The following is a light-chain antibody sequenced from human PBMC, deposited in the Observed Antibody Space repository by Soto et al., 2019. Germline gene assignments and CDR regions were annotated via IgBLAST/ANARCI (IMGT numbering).Light chain of an antibody. CDR3: QQFKSYPIT. CDR2: DAS. J-gene: IGKJ5*01. Sequence: DIQMTQSPSTLSASVGDRVTITCRASQSISGWLAWYQQKPGKAPKLLIYDASSLQNGVPSTFSGSGSGTEFTLTISSLQPEDFGIYYCQQFKSYPITFGQGTRLENK. CDR1: QSISGW. V-gene: IGKV1-5*01.